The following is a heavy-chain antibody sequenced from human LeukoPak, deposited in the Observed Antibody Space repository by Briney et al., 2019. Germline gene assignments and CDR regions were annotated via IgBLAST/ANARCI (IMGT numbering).Heavy chain of an antibody. D-gene: IGHD3/OR15-3a*01. CDR2: ISPSGRSI. V-gene: IGHV3-21*01. CDR3: ASFRTGYSYYFDY. J-gene: IGHJ4*02. CDR1: GFTFSDYS. Sequence: PGGSLRLSCAASGFTFSDYSMNWVRQTPGRGLEWVSSISPSGRSISYADSVKGRFTISRDNAKNSLYLQMSSLRAEDTAVYYCASFRTGYSYYFDYWGQGILLTVSS.